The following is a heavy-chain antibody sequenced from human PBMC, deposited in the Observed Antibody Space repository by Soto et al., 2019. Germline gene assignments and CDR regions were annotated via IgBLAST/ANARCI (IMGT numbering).Heavy chain of an antibody. CDR2: IYYSGST. Sequence: SETLSLTCTVSGGSISSGGYYWSWIRQHPGKGLEWIGYIYYSGSTYYNPSLKGRITISVDTTKNQFSLKLSSLTAADTAVYYSARGYQLQGNAFDIWGQGTMVTVSS. V-gene: IGHV4-31*03. J-gene: IGHJ3*02. CDR1: GGSISSGGYY. CDR3: ARGYQLQGNAFDI. D-gene: IGHD2-2*01.